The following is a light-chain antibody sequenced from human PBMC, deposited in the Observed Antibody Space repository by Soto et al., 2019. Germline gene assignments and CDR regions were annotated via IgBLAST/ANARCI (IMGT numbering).Light chain of an antibody. CDR2: DVS. V-gene: IGLV2-14*01. J-gene: IGLJ2*01. CDR3: SSYTSSSTLVV. CDR1: SSDVGGYNY. Sequence: QSALTQPASVSGSPGQSITISCTGTSSDVGGYNYVSWYQQHPGKEPKPMIYDVSNRPSGVSNRFSGSNSGNTASLTISGLQAEDEADYYCSSYTSSSTLVVFGGGTKLTVL.